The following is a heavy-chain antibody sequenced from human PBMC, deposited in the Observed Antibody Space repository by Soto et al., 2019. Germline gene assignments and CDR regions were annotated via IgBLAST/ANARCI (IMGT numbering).Heavy chain of an antibody. D-gene: IGHD7-27*01. V-gene: IGHV4-39*01. CDR1: GSSISSSRYY. J-gene: IGHJ6*02. CDR3: ARPNRGLYYYYGMDV. CDR2: IYYRGST. Sequence: SETLTLTCTLSGSSISSSRYYGGWIRQPPGKGLEWIGSIYYRGSTHYNLSLKSRETISVDPSKNQFSLKLSSVTPADTPVYYCARPNRGLYYYYGMDVWGQGPTVTVSS.